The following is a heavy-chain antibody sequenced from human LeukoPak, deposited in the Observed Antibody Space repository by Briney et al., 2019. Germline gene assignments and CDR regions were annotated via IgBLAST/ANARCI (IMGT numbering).Heavy chain of an antibody. V-gene: IGHV4-39*01. D-gene: IGHD3-10*01. CDR1: GGSISSSSYY. CDR3: ARAGFVDNHGMDV. CDR2: IPYSGNA. J-gene: IGHJ6*02. Sequence: PSETLSLTCTVSGGSISSSSYYWAWIRQPPGQGLEWIGTIPYSGNAYYSPSLKSRVTISVDTSKNQFSLKLSSVTAADTAVYYCARAGFVDNHGMDVWGQGTTVTVSS.